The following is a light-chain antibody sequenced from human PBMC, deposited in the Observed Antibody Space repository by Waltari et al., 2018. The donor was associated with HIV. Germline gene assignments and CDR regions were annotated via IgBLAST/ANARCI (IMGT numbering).Light chain of an antibody. J-gene: IGLJ2*01. CDR2: DDD. Sequence: QSVLTQPPSVSGAPGQRVTISCTGSTSTIRGPPVHWFRQLPGAAPKLLIYDDDVRPSGVSDRFSGSKSDTSASLAIAGLQAEDEADYYCQSYDDTVSLEVFGGGTRLTVL. CDR3: QSYDDTVSLEV. CDR1: TSTIRGPP. V-gene: IGLV1-40*01.